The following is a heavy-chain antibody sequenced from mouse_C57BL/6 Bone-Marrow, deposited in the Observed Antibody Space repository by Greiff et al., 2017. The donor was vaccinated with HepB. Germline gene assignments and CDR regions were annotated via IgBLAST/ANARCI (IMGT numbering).Heavy chain of an antibody. D-gene: IGHD2-4*01. V-gene: IGHV5-12*01. CDR2: ISNGGGST. J-gene: IGHJ1*03. Sequence: EVQRVESGGGLVQPGGSLKLSCAASGFTFSDYYMYWVRQTPEKRLEWVAYISNGGGSTYYPDTVKGRFTISRDNAKNTLYLQMSRLKSEDTAMYYCARRSYYDYGDWYFDVWGTGTTVTVSS. CDR1: GFTFSDYY. CDR3: ARRSYYDYGDWYFDV.